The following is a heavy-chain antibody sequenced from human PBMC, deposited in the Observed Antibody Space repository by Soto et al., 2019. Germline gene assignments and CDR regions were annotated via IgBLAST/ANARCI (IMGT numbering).Heavy chain of an antibody. CDR1: GGSISSYY. V-gene: IGHV4-59*01. CDR2: IYYSGST. CDR3: ARAPWRFGESKGYGMDV. J-gene: IGHJ6*02. D-gene: IGHD3-10*01. Sequence: QVQLQESGPGLVKPSETLSLTCTVSGGSISSYYWSWIRQPPGKGLEWIGYIYYSGSTNYNPSLKSRVTISVDTSKNQFSRKLSSVTAADTAVYYCARAPWRFGESKGYGMDVWGQGTTVTVSS.